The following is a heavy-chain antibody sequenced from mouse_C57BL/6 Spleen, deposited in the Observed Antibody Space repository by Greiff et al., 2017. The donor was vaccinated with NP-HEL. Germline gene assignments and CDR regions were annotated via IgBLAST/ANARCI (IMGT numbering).Heavy chain of an antibody. CDR3: ASPTMVTTRGYFDY. CDR2: IDPSDSYT. CDR1: GYTFTSYW. D-gene: IGHD2-9*01. Sequence: QVQLQQPGAELVRPGTSVKLSCKASGYTFTSYWMHWVKQRPGQGLEWIGVIDPSDSYTNYNQKFKGKATLTVDTSSSTAYMQLSSLTSEDSAVYYCASPTMVTTRGYFDYWGQGTTLTVSS. V-gene: IGHV1-59*01. J-gene: IGHJ2*01.